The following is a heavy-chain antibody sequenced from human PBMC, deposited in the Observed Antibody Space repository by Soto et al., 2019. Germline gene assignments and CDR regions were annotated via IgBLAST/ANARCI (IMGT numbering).Heavy chain of an antibody. CDR3: ARHGYDYRRDFFDY. CDR1: GVTVSSNY. Sequence: PGGSLRLSCAASGVTVSSNYMSWVRQAPGKGLEWVSVIYSGGSTYYADSVKGRFTISRDNSKNTLYLQMNSLRAEDTAVYYCARHGYDYRRDFFDYCGQRTLVTGSS. J-gene: IGHJ4*02. D-gene: IGHD5-18*01. CDR2: IYSGGST. V-gene: IGHV3-66*04.